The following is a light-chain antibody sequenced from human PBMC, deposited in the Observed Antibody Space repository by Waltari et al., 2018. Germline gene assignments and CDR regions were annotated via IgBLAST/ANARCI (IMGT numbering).Light chain of an antibody. CDR2: GAY. V-gene: IGKV3-15*01. Sequence: EILMTQSPATLSVSPGDVATLSCRARQSVGTNLAWYQQKPGQPPRVVVYGAYRRARGIPARFSGSGSGTEFTLTISSLQSEDFAVYYCQQYNIWPPNHTFGQGTKLEI. J-gene: IGKJ2*01. CDR3: QQYNIWPPNHT. CDR1: QSVGTN.